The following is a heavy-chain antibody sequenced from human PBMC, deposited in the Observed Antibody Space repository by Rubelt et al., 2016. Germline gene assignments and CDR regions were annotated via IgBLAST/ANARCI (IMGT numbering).Heavy chain of an antibody. CDR1: GFTFSSYW. Sequence: EVQLVESGGGLVQPGGSLRLSCVGSGFTFSSYWMSWVRQAPGKGLEWVAYVGSDGKTQHYADSVKGRFAVSKDNGKYSVFLQMNNLRVDDTAVYHCARDRFFGAFDMWGQGTMVTVSS. J-gene: IGHJ3*02. V-gene: IGHV3-48*01. CDR2: VGSDGKTQ. CDR3: ARDRFFGAFDM. D-gene: IGHD3-3*01.